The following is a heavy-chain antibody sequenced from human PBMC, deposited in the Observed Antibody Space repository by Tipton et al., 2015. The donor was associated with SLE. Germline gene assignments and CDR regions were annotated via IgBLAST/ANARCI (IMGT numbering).Heavy chain of an antibody. Sequence: QLVQSGAEVQKPGASVKVSCKASGNTFSPYYMLWVRQTRGQGLEWMGRINPNRGVTFCARKFQGRVTMTRDTSISTVYMVLSSLTSDDTAVYYCARGGGAYSSVDFWGQGTRVTVSS. D-gene: IGHD1-26*01. CDR1: GNTFSPYY. J-gene: IGHJ4*02. CDR3: ARGGGAYSSVDF. V-gene: IGHV1-2*02. CDR2: INPNRGVT.